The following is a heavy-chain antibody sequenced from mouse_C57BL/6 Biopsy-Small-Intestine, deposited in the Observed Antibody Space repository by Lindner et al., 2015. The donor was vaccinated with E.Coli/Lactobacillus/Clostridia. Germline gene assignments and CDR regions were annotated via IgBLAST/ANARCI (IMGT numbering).Heavy chain of an antibody. D-gene: IGHD2-2*01. Sequence: VQLQESGGGLVQPKGSLKLSCAASGFTFNTYAMHWVRQAPGKGLEWVARIRSKSNNYATYYADSVKDRFTISRGDSQSMLYLQMNNLKTEDTAMYYCVRDNGYYRYFDVWGTGTTVTVSS. V-gene: IGHV10-3*01. J-gene: IGHJ1*03. CDR2: IRSKSNNYAT. CDR1: GFTFNTYA. CDR3: VRDNGYYRYFDV.